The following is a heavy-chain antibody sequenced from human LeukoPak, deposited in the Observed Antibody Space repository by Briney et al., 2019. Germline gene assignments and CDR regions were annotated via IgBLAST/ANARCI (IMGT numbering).Heavy chain of an antibody. J-gene: IGHJ4*02. CDR3: ASGYGSGSYYIDY. CDR2: IYYSGST. CDR1: GGSISSSSYY. Sequence: SETLSLTYTVFGGSISSSSYYWGWIRQPPGKGLEWIGSIYYSGSTYYNPSLKSRVTISVDTSKNQFSLKLSSVTAADTAVYYCASGYGSGSYYIDYWGQGTLVTVSS. D-gene: IGHD3-10*01. V-gene: IGHV4-39*01.